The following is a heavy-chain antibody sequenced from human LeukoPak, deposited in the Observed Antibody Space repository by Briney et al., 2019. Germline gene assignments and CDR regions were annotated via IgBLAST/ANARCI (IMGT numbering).Heavy chain of an antibody. CDR2: IIPIFGTA. CDR1: GGTFSSYA. V-gene: IGHV1-69*05. Sequence: SVKVSCKASGGTFSSYAISWVPQAPGQGLEWMGRIIPIFGTANYAQKFQGRVTITTDESTSTAYMELSSLRSEDTAVYYCARDGAAMSSDYWGQGTLVTVSS. CDR3: ARDGAAMSSDY. D-gene: IGHD5-18*01. J-gene: IGHJ4*02.